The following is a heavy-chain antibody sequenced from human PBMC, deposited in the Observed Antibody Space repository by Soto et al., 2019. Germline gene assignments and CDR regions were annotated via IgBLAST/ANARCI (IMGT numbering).Heavy chain of an antibody. Sequence: PSETLSLTCTVSGGSISSGDYYWSWIRQPPGQGLEWIGYIYYSGSTYYNPSLKSRVTISADTSKEHFSLKLSSVTAADTAVYYCASTKDYSSSLDYWGQGILVTVSS. J-gene: IGHJ4*02. D-gene: IGHD6-6*01. V-gene: IGHV4-30-4*01. CDR1: GGSISSGDYY. CDR3: ASTKDYSSSLDY. CDR2: IYYSGST.